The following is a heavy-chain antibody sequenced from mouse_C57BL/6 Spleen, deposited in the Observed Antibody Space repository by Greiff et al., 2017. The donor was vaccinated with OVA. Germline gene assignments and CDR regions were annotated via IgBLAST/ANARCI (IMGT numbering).Heavy chain of an antibody. Sequence: VMLVESGAELVKPGASVKISCKASGYAFSSYWMNWVKQRPGKGLEWIGQIYPGDGDTNYNGKFKGKATLTADKSSSTAYMQLSSLTSEDSAVYFCARSPPVVARGAMDYWGQGTSVTVSS. D-gene: IGHD1-1*01. CDR2: IYPGDGDT. CDR3: ARSPPVVARGAMDY. CDR1: GYAFSSYW. J-gene: IGHJ4*01. V-gene: IGHV1-80*01.